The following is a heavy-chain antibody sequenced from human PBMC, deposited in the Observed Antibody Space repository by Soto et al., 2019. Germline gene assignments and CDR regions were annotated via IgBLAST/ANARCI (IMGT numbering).Heavy chain of an antibody. CDR3: ARGSDYGDYPYYFDY. CDR2: IWYDGSNK. Sequence: PGGSLRLSCAASGFTFSSYGMHWVRQAPGKGLEWVAVIWYDGSNKYYADSVKGRFTISRDNSKNTLYLQMNSLRAEDTAVYYCARGSDYGDYPYYFDYWGQGTLVTVSS. CDR1: GFTFSSYG. V-gene: IGHV3-33*01. J-gene: IGHJ4*02. D-gene: IGHD4-17*01.